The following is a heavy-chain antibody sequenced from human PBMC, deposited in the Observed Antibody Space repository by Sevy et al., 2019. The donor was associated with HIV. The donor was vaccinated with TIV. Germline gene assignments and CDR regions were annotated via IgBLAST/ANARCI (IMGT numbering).Heavy chain of an antibody. J-gene: IGHJ4*02. Sequence: GESLKISCKGSGYIFTNYWIDWVRQMPGKGLEWMGIIFPTDFDTRYSPSFQGQITVSVDNSISTAYLQWSSLKASDTVMYYCARRNYYDRSGLFDYWGQGTLVTVSS. D-gene: IGHD3-22*01. V-gene: IGHV5-51*01. CDR2: IFPTDFDT. CDR3: ARRNYYDRSGLFDY. CDR1: GYIFTNYW.